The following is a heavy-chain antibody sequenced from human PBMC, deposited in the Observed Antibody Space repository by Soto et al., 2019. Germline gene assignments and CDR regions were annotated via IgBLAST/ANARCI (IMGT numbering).Heavy chain of an antibody. CDR3: ARSPYSSGWYVGVTPSYYYYGMDV. CDR1: GGTFSSYA. CDR2: IIPIFGTA. Sequence: GASVKVSCKASGGTFSSYAISWVRQAPGQGLEWMGGIIPIFGTANYAQKFQGRVTITADESTSTAYMELSSLRSEDTAVHYCARSPYSSGWYVGVTPSYYYYGMDVWGQGTTVTVSS. J-gene: IGHJ6*02. V-gene: IGHV1-69*13. D-gene: IGHD6-19*01.